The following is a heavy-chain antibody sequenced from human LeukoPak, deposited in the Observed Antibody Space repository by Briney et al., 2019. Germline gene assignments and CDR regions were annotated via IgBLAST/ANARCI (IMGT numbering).Heavy chain of an antibody. D-gene: IGHD3-3*01. CDR2: IYYSGST. CDR3: ARGMGYDFWSGYYPLMDV. CDR1: GYSISSSYY. J-gene: IGHJ6*03. V-gene: IGHV4-61*01. Sequence: SETLSLTCTVSGYSISSSYYWSWIRPPPGKGLEWIGYIYYSGSTNYNPSLKSRVTISVDTSKNQFSLKLSSVTAADTAVYYCARGMGYDFWSGYYPLMDVWGKGTTVTVSS.